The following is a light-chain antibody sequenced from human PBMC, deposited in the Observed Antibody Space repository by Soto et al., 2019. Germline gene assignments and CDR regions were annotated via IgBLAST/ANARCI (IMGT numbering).Light chain of an antibody. V-gene: IGLV2-23*01. CDR2: AGS. CDR1: SSDIGRYNF. J-gene: IGLJ1*01. Sequence: QSVLTQPASVSGSPVQSITISCTGTSSDIGRYNFVSWYQHHPGKAPKLIIYAGSKRPSGVSNRFSCSTSGYTASLTISGLQAEDEADYFCCSFAVIITYYVFGTGTKVTVL. CDR3: CSFAVIITYYV.